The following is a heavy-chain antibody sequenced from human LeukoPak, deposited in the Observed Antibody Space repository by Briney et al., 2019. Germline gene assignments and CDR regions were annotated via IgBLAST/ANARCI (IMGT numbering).Heavy chain of an antibody. J-gene: IGHJ4*02. Sequence: GGSLRLSCTASGFTFRDYAMSWVRQAPGKGLEWVGRIKTKTDGGTTDYAAPVKGRFTISRDDSKNTLYLQMNSLKTEDTAVYFCTTEALAGLDYWGQGTLVTVSS. CDR1: GFTFRDYA. CDR3: TTEALAGLDY. CDR2: IKTKTDGGTT. D-gene: IGHD6-19*01. V-gene: IGHV3-15*01.